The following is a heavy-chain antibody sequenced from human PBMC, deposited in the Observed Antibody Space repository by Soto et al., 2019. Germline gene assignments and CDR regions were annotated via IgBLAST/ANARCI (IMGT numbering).Heavy chain of an antibody. CDR2: IYHSGST. CDR1: GYSISSGYY. J-gene: IGHJ6*02. Sequence: ETLSLTCTGSGYSISSGYYWCWIRQPPGEGLEWIGSIYHSGSTYYNPSLKSRVTISVDTSKNQFSLKLSSVNAADTAVYYCARAGWVDTAMSSDYYYYGMDVWGQGTKVTVSS. D-gene: IGHD5-18*01. V-gene: IGHV4-38-2*02. CDR3: ARAGWVDTAMSSDYYYYGMDV.